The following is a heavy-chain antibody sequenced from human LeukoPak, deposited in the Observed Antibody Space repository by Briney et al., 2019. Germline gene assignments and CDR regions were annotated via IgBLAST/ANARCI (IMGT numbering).Heavy chain of an antibody. Sequence: PSQTLSLTCSVSGASVSSGNYFWTWIRQPTGKGLEWIGRLSTRGNTNYNPSLESRVTISGDTSKNQFSLQLRSVTAADTAVYYCTRALCINCVCEWFDRWGQGTLVTVSS. CDR3: TRALCINCVCEWFDR. J-gene: IGHJ5*02. CDR1: GASVSSGNYF. V-gene: IGHV4-61*02. CDR2: LSTRGNT. D-gene: IGHD2-8*01.